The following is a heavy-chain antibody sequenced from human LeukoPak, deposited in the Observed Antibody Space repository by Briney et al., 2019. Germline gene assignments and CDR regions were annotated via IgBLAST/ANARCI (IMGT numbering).Heavy chain of an antibody. V-gene: IGHV3-66*01. Sequence: GGSLRLSCAASGFTVSSNYMNWVRQAPGKGLEWVSVFYSGGNTYYADSVKGRFTISRDNSNNTVYLQMNSLRAEDSAVYYCARDGPMVRGPHYYSGMDVWGQGTTVTISS. D-gene: IGHD3-10*01. J-gene: IGHJ6*02. CDR1: GFTVSSNY. CDR3: ARDGPMVRGPHYYSGMDV. CDR2: FYSGGNT.